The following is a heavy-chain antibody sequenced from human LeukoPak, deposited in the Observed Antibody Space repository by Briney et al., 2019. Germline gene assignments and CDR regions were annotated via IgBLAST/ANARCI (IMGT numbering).Heavy chain of an antibody. CDR1: GFTFNTFG. J-gene: IGHJ4*02. Sequence: PSGGSLRLSCVASGFTFNTFGMTWVRQAPGKGLEWVSGISDSGGSTYYADPVKGRFTISRDNSKNTVYLQMNSLRAEDTAVYYCARDSEWGLLRSDYWGQGTLVTVSS. CDR2: ISDSGGST. V-gene: IGHV3-23*01. CDR3: ARDSEWGLLRSDY. D-gene: IGHD1-26*01.